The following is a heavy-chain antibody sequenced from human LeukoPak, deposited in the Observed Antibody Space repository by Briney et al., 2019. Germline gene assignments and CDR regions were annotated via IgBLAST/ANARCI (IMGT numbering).Heavy chain of an antibody. D-gene: IGHD6-13*01. CDR2: INYSGNT. CDR3: ARQQQLLDY. J-gene: IGHJ4*02. Sequence: PSETLSLTCTVSGGSISSSSYYWGWIRQPPGKGLEWIGSINYSGNTYYNPPLKSRVIISVDTSKNQFSLKLSSVTAADTAVYYCARQQQLLDYWGQGTLVTVSS. V-gene: IGHV4-39*01. CDR1: GGSISSSSYY.